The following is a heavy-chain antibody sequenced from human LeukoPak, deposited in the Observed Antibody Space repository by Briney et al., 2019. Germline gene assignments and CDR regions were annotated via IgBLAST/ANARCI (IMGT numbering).Heavy chain of an antibody. CDR2: INHSGST. CDR1: GGSFSGYY. Sequence: SETLSLTCAVYGGSFSGYYWSWIRQPPGKGLEWIGEINHSGSTNYNPSLKSRVTISVDTSKNQFSLKLSSVTAADTAVYYCARSTSCYTGIVLRGDGPVRDPTCWFDPWGQGTLVTVSS. CDR3: ARSTSCYTGIVLRGDGPVRDPTCWFDP. D-gene: IGHD2-2*02. V-gene: IGHV4-34*01. J-gene: IGHJ5*02.